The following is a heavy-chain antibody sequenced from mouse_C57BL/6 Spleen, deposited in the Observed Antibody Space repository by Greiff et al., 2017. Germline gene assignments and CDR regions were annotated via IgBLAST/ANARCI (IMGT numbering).Heavy chain of an antibody. J-gene: IGHJ2*01. CDR2: INPNNGGT. Sequence: VQLQQSGPELVKPGASVKMSCKASGYTFTDYNMHWVKQSHGKSLEWIGYINPNNGGTSYNQKFKGEATLTVNKSSSTAYMELRSLTSEDSAVYYSASPHYYSSRYYYFDSWGQGTTLTLSS. CDR1: GYTFTDYN. D-gene: IGHD1-1*01. V-gene: IGHV1-22*01. CDR3: ASPHYYSSRYYYFDS.